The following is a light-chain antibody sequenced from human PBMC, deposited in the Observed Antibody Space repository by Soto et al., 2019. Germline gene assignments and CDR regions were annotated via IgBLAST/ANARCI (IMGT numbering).Light chain of an antibody. CDR3: QQYGTSLSWT. Sequence: ETVLTRSPGTLSLSPGERATLSCRASQRVTSSYLAWYQQKPGQPPRLLIYGASSRATGIPDRFSGSGSGTDFTLTISRLEPEDFAVYYCQQYGTSLSWTFGQGTKVEIK. CDR2: GAS. CDR1: QRVTSSY. J-gene: IGKJ1*01. V-gene: IGKV3-20*01.